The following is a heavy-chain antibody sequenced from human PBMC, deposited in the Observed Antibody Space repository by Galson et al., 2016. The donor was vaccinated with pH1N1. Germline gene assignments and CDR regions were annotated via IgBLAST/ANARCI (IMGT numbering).Heavy chain of an antibody. CDR3: ARDTGA. V-gene: IGHV3-53*01. D-gene: IGHD7-27*01. CDR2: IYSGGDT. CDR1: GFSFRSYW. J-gene: IGHJ5*02. Sequence: SLRLSCAASGFSFRSYWMGWVRQAPGKGLEWVSCIYSGGDTYYADSVKGRFTVSRDSSKNTVYLQMNSLRAEDTAVYYCARDTGAWGQGTLVTVSS.